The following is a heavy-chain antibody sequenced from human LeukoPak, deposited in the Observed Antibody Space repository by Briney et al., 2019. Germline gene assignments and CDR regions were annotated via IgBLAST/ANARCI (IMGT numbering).Heavy chain of an antibody. CDR3: AKYYYGSGSYYNPNWFDP. CDR1: GFTFSDHY. D-gene: IGHD3-10*01. J-gene: IGHJ5*02. CDR2: SRDKANSYTT. Sequence: GGSLRLSCAASGFTFSDHYMDWVRQAPGKGLEWVGRSRDKANSYTTEYAASVKGRFTISRDDSKNSVYLEMNSLRAEDTAVYYCAKYYYGSGSYYNPNWFDPWGQGTLVTVSS. V-gene: IGHV3-72*01.